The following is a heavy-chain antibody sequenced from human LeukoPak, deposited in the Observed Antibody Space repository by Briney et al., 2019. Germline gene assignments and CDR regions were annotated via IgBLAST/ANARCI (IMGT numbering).Heavy chain of an antibody. Sequence: PGGSLRLSCAASGFTFSSYSMNWVRQAPGKGLEWVSSISSSSSYIYYADSVKGRFTISRDNAKNSLYLQMNSLRAEDTAVYFCARAHIVVVTAIDYWGQGTLVTVSS. D-gene: IGHD2-21*02. CDR1: GFTFSSYS. CDR2: ISSSSSYI. V-gene: IGHV3-21*01. J-gene: IGHJ4*02. CDR3: ARAHIVVVTAIDY.